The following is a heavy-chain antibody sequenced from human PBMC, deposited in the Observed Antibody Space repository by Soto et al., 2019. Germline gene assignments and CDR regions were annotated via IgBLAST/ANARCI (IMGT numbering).Heavy chain of an antibody. J-gene: IGHJ2*01. CDR3: ARAGIRMVRGVTANKGYFDL. CDR1: GGSISSGGYS. D-gene: IGHD3-10*01. Sequence: SETLSLTCAVSGGSISSGGYSWSWIRQPPGKGLEWIGYIYHSGSTYYNPSLKSRVTISVDTSKNQFSLKLSSVTAADTAVYYCARAGIRMVRGVTANKGYFDLWGRGTLVTVSS. CDR2: IYHSGST. V-gene: IGHV4-30-2*05.